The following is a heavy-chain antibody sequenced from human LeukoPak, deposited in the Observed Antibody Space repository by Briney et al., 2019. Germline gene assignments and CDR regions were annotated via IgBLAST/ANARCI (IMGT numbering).Heavy chain of an antibody. D-gene: IGHD4-17*01. CDR1: GGSISSYY. J-gene: IGHJ4*02. CDR3: ARVGKYGANY. Sequence: PSETLSLTCTVSGGSISSYYWSWIRQPPGKGLEWIGYIYYSGSTNYSPSLKSRLTISVDTSKNQFSLKLSSVTAADTAVYYCARVGKYGANYWGQGILVTVSS. CDR2: IYYSGST. V-gene: IGHV4-59*08.